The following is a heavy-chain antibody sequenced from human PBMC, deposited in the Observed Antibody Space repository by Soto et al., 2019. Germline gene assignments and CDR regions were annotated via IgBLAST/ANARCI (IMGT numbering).Heavy chain of an antibody. CDR3: TRRVGDRGNWNGGLCCC. D-gene: IGHD1-1*01. J-gene: IGHJ4*02. Sequence: QITLKESGPTRVRPTQIITLTCTFSGFSLSTSGVGVRWMRQPPRKALQRLALFYWDDDKRYSPSLNCSLTIAKXXPXNXXDRTVANMDSVVTACCECTRRVGDRGNWNGGLCCCWGQGALATVSS. V-gene: IGHV2-5*02. CDR1: GFSLSTSGVG. CDR2: FYWDDDK.